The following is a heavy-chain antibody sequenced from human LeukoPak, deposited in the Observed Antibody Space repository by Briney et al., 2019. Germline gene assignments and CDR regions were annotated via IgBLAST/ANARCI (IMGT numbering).Heavy chain of an antibody. CDR1: GGSINNSSYY. J-gene: IGHJ5*02. D-gene: IGHD1-14*01. CDR2: IYYSGST. Sequence: SETLSLTCTVSGGSINNSSYYWGWIRQPPGKGLEWIGSIYYSGSTYYNPSLKSRVTISVDTSKSQFSLKLSSVTAADTAVYYCARGGANRWFDPWGQGTLVTVSS. CDR3: ARGGANRWFDP. V-gene: IGHV4-39*07.